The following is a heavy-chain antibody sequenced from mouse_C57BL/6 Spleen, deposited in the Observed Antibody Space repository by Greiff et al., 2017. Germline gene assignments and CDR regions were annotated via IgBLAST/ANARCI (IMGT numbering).Heavy chain of an antibody. CDR1: GYTFTSYW. CDR2: IHPNSGST. CDR3: ARDYYGSSSWFAY. Sequence: VQLQQPGAELVKPGASVKLSCKASGYTFTSYWMHWVKQRPGQGLEWIGMIHPNSGSTNYNEKFKSKATLPVDKSSSTAYMQLSSLTSEDSAVYYCARDYYGSSSWFAYWGQGTLVTVSA. V-gene: IGHV1-64*01. J-gene: IGHJ3*01. D-gene: IGHD1-1*01.